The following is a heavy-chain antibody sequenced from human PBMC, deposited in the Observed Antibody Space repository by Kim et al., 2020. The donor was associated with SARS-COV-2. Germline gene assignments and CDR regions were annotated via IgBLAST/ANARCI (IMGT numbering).Heavy chain of an antibody. V-gene: IGHV1-3*01. CDR1: GYTFTSYA. J-gene: IGHJ3*02. CDR2: INAGNGNT. CDR3: ARDYTTVVPNWAVAFDI. D-gene: IGHD4-17*01. Sequence: ASVKVSCKASGYTFTSYAMHWVRQAPGQRLEWMGWINAGNGNTKYSQKFQGRVTITRDTSASTAYMELSSLRSEDTAVYYCARDYTTVVPNWAVAFDIWGQGTMVTVSS.